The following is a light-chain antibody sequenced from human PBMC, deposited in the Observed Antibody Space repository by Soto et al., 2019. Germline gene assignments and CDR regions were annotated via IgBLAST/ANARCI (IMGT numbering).Light chain of an antibody. CDR3: QQIDSSPWT. Sequence: EIVLTQSPGTLYLSPGERASLSCRASQSVGSSYLAWYQQNPGRAPRLLIYGASRRATDIPDRFSGSGSGTDFTLTISRLEPEDFAMYYCQQIDSSPWTFGQGTKVEIK. V-gene: IGKV3-20*01. CDR1: QSVGSSY. CDR2: GAS. J-gene: IGKJ1*01.